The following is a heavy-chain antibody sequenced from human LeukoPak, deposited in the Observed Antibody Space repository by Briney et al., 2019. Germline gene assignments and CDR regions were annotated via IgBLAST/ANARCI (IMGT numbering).Heavy chain of an antibody. D-gene: IGHD2/OR15-2a*01. J-gene: IGHJ5*02. CDR3: ARAPFYGSNSRGSFDP. Sequence: SETLSLTCTVSGGSISNYYWSWIRQPPGKGLEWIGYISYSGNTNYSPSLKSRVTISLDTSHNQFSLKLSFVTAADTAVYFCARAPFYGSNSRGSFDPWGQGTLVTVSS. CDR2: ISYSGNT. V-gene: IGHV4-59*01. CDR1: GGSISNYY.